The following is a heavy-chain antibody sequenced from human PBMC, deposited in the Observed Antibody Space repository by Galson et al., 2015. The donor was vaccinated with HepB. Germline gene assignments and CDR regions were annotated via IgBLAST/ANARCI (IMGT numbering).Heavy chain of an antibody. CDR2: ISGSGGST. D-gene: IGHD6-13*01. CDR1: GFTFSSYA. V-gene: IGHV3-23*01. CDR3: AKLFHSSSGTRYFDY. J-gene: IGHJ4*02. Sequence: SLRLSCAASGFTFSSYAMSWVRQAPGKGLEWVSAISGSGGSTYYADSVKGRFTISRDNSKNTLYLQMNSLRAEDTAVYYCAKLFHSSSGTRYFDYWGQGTLVTVSS.